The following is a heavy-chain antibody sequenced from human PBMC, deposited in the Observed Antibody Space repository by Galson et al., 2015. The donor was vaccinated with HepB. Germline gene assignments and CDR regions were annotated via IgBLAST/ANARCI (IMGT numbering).Heavy chain of an antibody. Sequence: QSGAEVKKPGESLKISCKGSGYSFTSYWIGWVRQMPGKGLEWMGIIYPGDSDTRYSPSFQGQVTISADKSISTAYLQWSSLKASDTAMYYCARRETMVRGALSGNYNWFDPWGQGTLVTVSS. CDR2: IYPGDSDT. D-gene: IGHD3-10*01. CDR3: ARRETMVRGALSGNYNWFDP. CDR1: GYSFTSYW. V-gene: IGHV5-51*01. J-gene: IGHJ5*02.